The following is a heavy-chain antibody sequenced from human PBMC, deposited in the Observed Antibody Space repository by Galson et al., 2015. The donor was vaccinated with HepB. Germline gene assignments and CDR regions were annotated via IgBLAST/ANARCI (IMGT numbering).Heavy chain of an antibody. Sequence: SLRLSCAAYGVTFSNSAMRGVRQAPGKGLEWISTISGNGGSTFYADSVKGRFTVSRDYSDNTLYLQMDSLRADDTAVYYCAKCGSGWYSSVDSWGQGTLVTVSS. D-gene: IGHD6-13*01. CDR2: ISGNGGST. CDR1: GVTFSNSA. J-gene: IGHJ4*02. CDR3: AKCGSGWYSSVDS. V-gene: IGHV3-23*01.